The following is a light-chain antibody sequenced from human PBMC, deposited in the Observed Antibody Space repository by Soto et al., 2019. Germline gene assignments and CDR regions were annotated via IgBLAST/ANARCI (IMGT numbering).Light chain of an antibody. Sequence: DITMTLSPLSLSVSPGEPASISFISSLSLLDRDDGNTYLDWYLQKPGQSPQLLIYTVSYRASGVPDRFSGGGSGTDFTLKISRVEAEDVGVYYCMQRIEFPITFGGGTKVDIK. J-gene: IGKJ4*01. CDR3: MQRIEFPIT. CDR2: TVS. CDR1: LSLLDRDDGNTY. V-gene: IGKV2-40*01.